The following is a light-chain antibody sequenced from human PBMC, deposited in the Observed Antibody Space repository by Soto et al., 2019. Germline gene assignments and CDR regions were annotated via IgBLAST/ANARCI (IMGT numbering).Light chain of an antibody. CDR3: QQYSSLWT. J-gene: IGKJ1*01. V-gene: IGKV3-20*01. Sequence: EIVMTQSPVTLSVSPGGRATLSCRTSPSVSNNYLAWYQQKPGQAPRLLIYGASSRATGIPDRFSGSGSGTDFTLSISRLEPEDFAVYYCQQYSSLWTFGQGTKVDI. CDR2: GAS. CDR1: PSVSNNY.